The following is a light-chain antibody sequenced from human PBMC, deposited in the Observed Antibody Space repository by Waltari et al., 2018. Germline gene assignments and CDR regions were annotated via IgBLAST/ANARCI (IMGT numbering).Light chain of an antibody. J-gene: IGKJ2*01. CDR3: LQYDNLPYA. V-gene: IGKV1-33*01. Sequence: DTQMTQSPSSLSASVGDRVTITCQASQDIQTFLNWFKQKPGKAPQLLIYDACKLETGVPSRFRGSGSGTSFTYTISSLQPHDSAVYFCLQYDNLPYAFGQGTRLEI. CDR2: DAC. CDR1: QDIQTF.